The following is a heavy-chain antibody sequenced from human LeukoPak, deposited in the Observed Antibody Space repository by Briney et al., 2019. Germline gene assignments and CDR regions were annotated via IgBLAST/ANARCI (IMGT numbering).Heavy chain of an antibody. CDR3: ATGSGWYSPDY. D-gene: IGHD6-19*01. J-gene: IGHJ4*02. CDR2: IVVGSGNT. V-gene: IGHV1-58*02. CDR1: EFTFTNSL. Sequence: SVKVSCTASEFTFTNSLMQWVRQARGQRLEWIGWIVVGSGNTNYAQKFQERVTITRDMSTSTAYMELSSLRSEDTAVYYCATGSGWYSPDYWGQGTLVTVSS.